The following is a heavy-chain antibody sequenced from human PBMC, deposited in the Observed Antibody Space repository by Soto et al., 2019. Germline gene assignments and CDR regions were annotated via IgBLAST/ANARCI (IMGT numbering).Heavy chain of an antibody. V-gene: IGHV1-2*02. CDR2: INPNTGDK. D-gene: IGHD1-1*01. J-gene: IGHJ6*02. Sequence: VEVSCKASGYTFTGYHIHCVRPAHGHGLEWMGWINPNTGDKSYAQKFQCRVTLTCDTSICTAYMELDRLTSDDKAVSYCARYRTRPWKFFYYARDGWGQGSTCTVAS. CDR3: ARYRTRPWKFFYYARDG. CDR1: GYTFTGYH.